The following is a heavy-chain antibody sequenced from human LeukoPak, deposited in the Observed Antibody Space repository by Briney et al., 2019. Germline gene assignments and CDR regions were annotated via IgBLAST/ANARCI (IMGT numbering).Heavy chain of an antibody. CDR2: ISYDGSNK. J-gene: IGHJ6*02. CDR3: AKGNVVVPAAGGTAHYYYYGMDV. Sequence: GGSLRLSCAASGFTFSSYGMHWVRQAPGKGLEWVAVISYDGSNKYYADSVKGRFTISRDNSKNTLYLQMNSLRAEDTAVYYRAKGNVVVPAAGGTAHYYYYGMDVWGQGTTVTVSS. D-gene: IGHD2-2*01. V-gene: IGHV3-30*18. CDR1: GFTFSSYG.